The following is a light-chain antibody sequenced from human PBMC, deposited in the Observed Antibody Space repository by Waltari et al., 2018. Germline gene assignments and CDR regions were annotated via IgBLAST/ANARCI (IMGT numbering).Light chain of an antibody. J-gene: IGKJ4*01. CDR2: DAS. Sequence: EIVLTQSQATLSLSPGERATLSCRASQSVSSYLAWYQQKPGQAPRLLIYDASNRATGIPARFSGSGSGTDFTLTISSLEPEDFAVYYCQQRSNWPPDFGGGTKVEIK. CDR3: QQRSNWPPD. V-gene: IGKV3-11*01. CDR1: QSVSSY.